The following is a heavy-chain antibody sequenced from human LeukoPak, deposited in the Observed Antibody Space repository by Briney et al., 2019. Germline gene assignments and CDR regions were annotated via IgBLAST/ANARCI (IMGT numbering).Heavy chain of an antibody. J-gene: IGHJ4*02. D-gene: IGHD6-13*01. CDR1: GFTFSSYG. CDR3: AKLYSSSSRGGYY. Sequence: GGSLRLSCAASGFTFSSYGMHWVRQAPGRGLEWMAVISYDGSNKYYADSVKGRFTISRDNSKNTLYLQMNSLRAEDTAVYYCAKLYSSSSRGGYYWGQGTLVTVSS. CDR2: ISYDGSNK. V-gene: IGHV3-30*18.